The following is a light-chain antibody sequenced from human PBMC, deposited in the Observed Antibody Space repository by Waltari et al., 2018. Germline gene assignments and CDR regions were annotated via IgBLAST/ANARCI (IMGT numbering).Light chain of an antibody. Sequence: AIQMTQSPSSLSASVGDTVTTTCRASQDIRNELGWYQQRPGKAPKLLIYTASSLQSGVPSRFSGSGSGTDFTLTISSLQPEDFATYYCLQDNNYPLTFGGGTRVEIK. CDR2: TAS. J-gene: IGKJ4*01. CDR1: QDIRNE. V-gene: IGKV1-6*01. CDR3: LQDNNYPLT.